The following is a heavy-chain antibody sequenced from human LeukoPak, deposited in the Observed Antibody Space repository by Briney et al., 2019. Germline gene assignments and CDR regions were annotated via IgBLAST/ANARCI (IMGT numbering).Heavy chain of an antibody. Sequence: ASVKVSCKASGYTLTELSMHWVRQAPGKGLEWMGGFDPEDGETIYAQKFQGRVTMTEDTSTDTAYMELSSLRSEDTAVYYCATTGGKLRTHFSVASGPLGFDPWGQGTLVTVSS. V-gene: IGHV1-24*01. D-gene: IGHD4-17*01. CDR1: GYTLTELS. CDR2: FDPEDGET. J-gene: IGHJ5*02. CDR3: ATTGGKLRTHFSVASGPLGFDP.